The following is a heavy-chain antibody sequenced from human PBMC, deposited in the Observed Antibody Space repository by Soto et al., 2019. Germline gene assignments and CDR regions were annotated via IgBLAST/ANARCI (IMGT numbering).Heavy chain of an antibody. V-gene: IGHV3-7*05. CDR3: ARDWGAPGRGSALGYYYHVGMDV. Sequence: EVQLVESGGGLVQPGGSLRLSCAASGFTFSTYWINWVRQAPGKGLEWVANIKEDGSEAYYVDSVKGRFTISRDNAKTSLYLDMNSLRGEDTAVYYCARDWGAPGRGSALGYYYHVGMDVWCQGTTVTVPS. CDR2: IKEDGSEA. J-gene: IGHJ6*02. D-gene: IGHD3-16*01. CDR1: GFTFSTYW.